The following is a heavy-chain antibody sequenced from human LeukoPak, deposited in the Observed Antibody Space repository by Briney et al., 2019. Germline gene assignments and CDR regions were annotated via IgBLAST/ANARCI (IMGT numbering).Heavy chain of an antibody. CDR3: ARQVEVVQNWFDP. CDR1: GGSISSSSYY. Sequence: SETLSLTCTVSGGSISSSSYYWGWIRQPPGKGLEWIGSIYYSGSTYYNPSLKSRVTISVDTSKNQFSLKLSSVTAADTAVYYCARQVEVVQNWFDPWGQGTLVTVSS. CDR2: IYYSGST. D-gene: IGHD2-15*01. J-gene: IGHJ5*02. V-gene: IGHV4-39*01.